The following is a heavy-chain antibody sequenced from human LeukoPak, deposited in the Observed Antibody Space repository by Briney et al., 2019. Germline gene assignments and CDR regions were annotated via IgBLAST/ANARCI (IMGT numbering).Heavy chain of an antibody. CDR1: GFTFNNYA. J-gene: IGHJ4*02. Sequence: PGGSLRLSCAASGFTFNNYAMNWDRQAPGKGLEWVSSISGGGETTYSADSAKGRFTISRDNSQNTLYLQMNSLRAEDTAVYYCARDYADYVGYFFFDYWGQGTLVTVSS. V-gene: IGHV3-23*01. CDR3: ARDYADYVGYFFFDY. CDR2: ISGGGETT. D-gene: IGHD4-17*01.